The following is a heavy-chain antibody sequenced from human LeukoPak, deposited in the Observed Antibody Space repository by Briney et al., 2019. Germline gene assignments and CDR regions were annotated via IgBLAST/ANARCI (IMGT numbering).Heavy chain of an antibody. J-gene: IGHJ6*03. CDR1: GYTFTSYD. CDR3: ARTTYSSSWYYYYYYMDV. Sequence: ASVKVSCKASGYTFTSYDINWVRQATGQGLEWMGWMNSNSGNTGYAQKFQGRVTITRNTSISTAYMKLSSLRSEDTAVYYCARTTYSSSWYYYYYYMDVWGKGTTVTVSS. V-gene: IGHV1-8*03. CDR2: MNSNSGNT. D-gene: IGHD6-13*01.